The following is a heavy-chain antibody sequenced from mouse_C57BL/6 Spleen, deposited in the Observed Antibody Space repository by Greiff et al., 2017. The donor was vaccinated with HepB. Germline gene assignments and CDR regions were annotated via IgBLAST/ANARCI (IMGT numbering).Heavy chain of an antibody. J-gene: IGHJ4*01. Sequence: QVKLQQSGPELVKPGASVKISCKASSYAFSSSWMNWVKQRPGKGLEWIGRIYPGDGDTNYNGKFKGKATLTADKSSSTAYMQLSSLTSEDSAVYFCARGAQAKAMDYWGQGTSVTVSS. D-gene: IGHD3-2*02. V-gene: IGHV1-82*01. CDR2: IYPGDGDT. CDR1: SYAFSSSW. CDR3: ARGAQAKAMDY.